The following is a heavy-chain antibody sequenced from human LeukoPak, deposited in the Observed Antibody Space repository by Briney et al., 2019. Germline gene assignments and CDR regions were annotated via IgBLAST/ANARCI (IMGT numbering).Heavy chain of an antibody. CDR3: ARGGLATAYGMDV. D-gene: IGHD1-26*01. CDR1: VGSFSGYY. CDR2: INHSGST. V-gene: IGHV4-34*01. Sequence: SETLSLTCAVYVGSFSGYYWSWIRQPPGKGLEWIGEINHSGSTNYNPSLKSRVTISVDTSKNQFSLKLSSVTAADTAVYYCARGGLATAYGMDVWGQGTTVTVSS. J-gene: IGHJ6*02.